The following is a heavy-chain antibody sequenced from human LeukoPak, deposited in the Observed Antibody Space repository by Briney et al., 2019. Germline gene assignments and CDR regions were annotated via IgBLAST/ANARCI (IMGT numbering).Heavy chain of an antibody. J-gene: IGHJ4*02. CDR3: TRDGVPAPEEFDY. CDR2: IVVDSGAT. CDR1: GFTFNAYY. V-gene: IGHV1-2*02. D-gene: IGHD2-2*01. Sequence: ASVKVSCKASGFTFNAYYVHWVRQAPGQGLEWMGWIVVDSGATNYAPKFQGRVTMTRDTSISTAYMELSRLRSDDTALYYCTRDGVPAPEEFDYWGQGTLGTVSS.